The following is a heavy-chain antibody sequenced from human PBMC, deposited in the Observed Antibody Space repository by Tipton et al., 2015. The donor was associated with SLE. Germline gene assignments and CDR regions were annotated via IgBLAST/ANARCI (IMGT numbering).Heavy chain of an antibody. D-gene: IGHD1-26*01. CDR1: GESISSDFY. Sequence: TLSLTCSVSGESISSDFYWNWIRQSQERGLEWIGNIHYSGNSYSDPSLKSRVTISIDTSTNHFSLKLSSVTATDTAVYYCARRTFAGGYPFDNWGQGILVTVSS. CDR2: IHYSGNS. V-gene: IGHV4-39*02. J-gene: IGHJ4*02. CDR3: ARRTFAGGYPFDN.